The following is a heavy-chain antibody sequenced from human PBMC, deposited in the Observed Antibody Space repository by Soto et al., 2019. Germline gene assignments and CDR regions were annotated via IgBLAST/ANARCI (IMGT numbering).Heavy chain of an antibody. CDR3: ARGADYYDSSGYPSGRYFDY. CDR2: IYYSGST. V-gene: IGHV4-31*03. J-gene: IGHJ4*02. Sequence: QVQLQESGPGLVKPSQTLSLTCTVSGGSISSGGYYWSWIRQHPGKGLEWIGYIYYSGSTYYNPSLKSRVTISVDTSKNQFSLKLSSVTAADTAVYYCARGADYYDSSGYPSGRYFDYWGQGTLVTVSS. CDR1: GGSISSGGYY. D-gene: IGHD3-22*01.